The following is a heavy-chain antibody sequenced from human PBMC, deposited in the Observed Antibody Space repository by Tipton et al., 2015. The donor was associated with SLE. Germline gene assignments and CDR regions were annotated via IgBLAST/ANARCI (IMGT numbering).Heavy chain of an antibody. CDR2: IRADGSNK. J-gene: IGHJ4*02. V-gene: IGHV3-30*02. D-gene: IGHD3-16*01. Sequence: SLRLSCAASGFTYSGYAMHWVRQAPGKGLEWVAFIRADGSNKDYADSVKGRFTISGDKSKNTLYLQMNRLRVEDTAVYYCAGGTGAYFDHWGQGTLVTVSS. CDR1: GFTYSGYA. CDR3: AGGTGAYFDH.